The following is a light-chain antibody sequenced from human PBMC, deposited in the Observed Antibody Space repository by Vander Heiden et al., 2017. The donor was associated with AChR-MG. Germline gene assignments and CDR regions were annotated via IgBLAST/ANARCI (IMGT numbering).Light chain of an antibody. CDR2: KDS. CDR3: QSADSSGTCLVV. V-gene: IGLV3-25*03. Sequence: SYELTQPPSVSVSPGQTARITCSGDALPKQYAYWYQQKPGQAPVLVIYKDSERPSGIPERFSGSSSGTTVTLTISGVQAEDEADYYCQSADSSGTCLVVFGGGTKLTVL. CDR1: ALPKQY. J-gene: IGLJ2*01.